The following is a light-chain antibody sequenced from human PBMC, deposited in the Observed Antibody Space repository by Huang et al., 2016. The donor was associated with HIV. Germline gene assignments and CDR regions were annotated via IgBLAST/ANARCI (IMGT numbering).Light chain of an antibody. CDR1: QSVSSD. V-gene: IGKV3-15*01. J-gene: IGKJ1*01. Sequence: VMMQSPATLSLSPGERATLSCRASQSVSSDLAWYQQKPGQAPRLLIYGASTRATGIPARFSGSGSGTEFTLTISSLQSEDFAVYYCQQYNNWPPWTFGQGTKVEI. CDR2: GAS. CDR3: QQYNNWPPWT.